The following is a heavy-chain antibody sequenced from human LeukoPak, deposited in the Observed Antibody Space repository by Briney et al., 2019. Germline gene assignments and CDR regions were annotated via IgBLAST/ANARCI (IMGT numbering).Heavy chain of an antibody. CDR2: ISNTSRTI. J-gene: IGHJ4*02. CDR1: GFTFSSYA. V-gene: IGHV3-48*01. Sequence: GGSLRLSCAASGFTFSSYAMSWVRQAPGRGLECLSYISNTSRTIYYADSVKGRFTISRDNAKNSLYLQMNSLRAEDTAVYYCARDLHCGGDCYPLTYWGQGTLVTVSS. D-gene: IGHD2-21*01. CDR3: ARDLHCGGDCYPLTY.